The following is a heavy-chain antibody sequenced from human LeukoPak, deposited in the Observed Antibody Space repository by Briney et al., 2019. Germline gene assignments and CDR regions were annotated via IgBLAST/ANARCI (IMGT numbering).Heavy chain of an antibody. CDR1: GFASNSHI. CDR3: ASEHQQPLDY. V-gene: IGHV3-21*01. Sequence: KCRGSLTPSHPASGFASNSHIMKSIHQAPRKALQPLSSLTTCTSFKYNAHSVKGRFTSSRSNPKNSLYLQMSSLKYEDTAVYYCASEHQQPLDYWGQGALVTVSS. CDR2: LTTCTSFK. D-gene: IGHD2-2*01. J-gene: IGHJ4*02.